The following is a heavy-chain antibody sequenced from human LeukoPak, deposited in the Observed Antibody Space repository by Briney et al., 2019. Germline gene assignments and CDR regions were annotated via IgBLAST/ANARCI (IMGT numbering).Heavy chain of an antibody. V-gene: IGHV3-23*01. CDR2: ISGSGGST. CDR3: AKDRRTDYRGAWY. Sequence: AGSLRLSCAASGFTVSSYAMTWVRQAPGKGLEWVSTISGSGGSTHYADSAKGRFTISRDNSKNTLYLQMNSLRAGDTAVYYCAKDRRTDYRGAWYWGQGTLVSVSS. CDR1: GFTVSSYA. J-gene: IGHJ4*02. D-gene: IGHD6-19*01.